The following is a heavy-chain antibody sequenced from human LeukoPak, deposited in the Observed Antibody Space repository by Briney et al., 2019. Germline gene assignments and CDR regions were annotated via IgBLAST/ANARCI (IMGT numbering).Heavy chain of an antibody. Sequence: GGSLRLSCAASGFTFSSYAMNWVRQAPGKGLEWVSAISGSGATTYYADSVRGRFTISRDNSQSTLYLQMNSLRVADTAVYYCAGRNSTWISPHYFEYWGQGVLVTVSS. D-gene: IGHD2/OR15-2a*01. CDR3: AGRNSTWISPHYFEY. CDR2: ISGSGATT. V-gene: IGHV3-23*01. CDR1: GFTFSSYA. J-gene: IGHJ4*02.